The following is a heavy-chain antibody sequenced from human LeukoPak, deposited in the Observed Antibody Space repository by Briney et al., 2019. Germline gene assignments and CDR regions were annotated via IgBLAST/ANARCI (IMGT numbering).Heavy chain of an antibody. J-gene: IGHJ3*02. Sequence: GGSLRLSCAASGFTVSSNYMTWVRLARGKGLEWVSVIYSGGSTYSADSVQGRFTISRDNSKNTLYLQMNSLGAEETAVYYCARAGTRGDYDAFDIWVQGTMVTVSS. CDR2: IYSGGST. CDR1: GFTVSSNY. V-gene: IGHV3-53*01. CDR3: ARAGTRGDYDAFDI. D-gene: IGHD4-17*01.